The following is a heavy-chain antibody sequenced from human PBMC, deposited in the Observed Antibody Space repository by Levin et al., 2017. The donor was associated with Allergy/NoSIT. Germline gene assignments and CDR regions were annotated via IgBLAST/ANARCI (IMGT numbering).Heavy chain of an antibody. J-gene: IGHJ4*02. CDR2: ISGSGGST. CDR1: GFTFSSYA. D-gene: IGHD6-13*01. V-gene: IGHV3-23*01. CDR3: AKAADSSGAGYNY. Sequence: ETLSLTCAASGFTFSSYAMSWVRQAPGKGLEWVSAISGSGGSTYYADSVKGRFTISRDNSKNTLYLQMNSLRAEDTAVYYCAKAADSSGAGYNYWGQGTLVTVSS.